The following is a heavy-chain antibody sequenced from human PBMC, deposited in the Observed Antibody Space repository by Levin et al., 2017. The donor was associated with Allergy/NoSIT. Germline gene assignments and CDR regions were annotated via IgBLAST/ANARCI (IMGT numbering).Heavy chain of an antibody. D-gene: IGHD6-19*01. V-gene: IGHV4-31*03. CDR1: GGSIRSGDYY. Sequence: LRLSCTISGGSIRSGDYYWGWIRQHPGKGLEWIGYISYTGTTFYNPSLKSRVAMSVDTSNNQLSLRLSSVTAADTAVYYCARARIGAVTGLFDCWGQGTLVAVSS. CDR3: ARARIGAVTGLFDC. CDR2: ISYTGTT. J-gene: IGHJ4*02.